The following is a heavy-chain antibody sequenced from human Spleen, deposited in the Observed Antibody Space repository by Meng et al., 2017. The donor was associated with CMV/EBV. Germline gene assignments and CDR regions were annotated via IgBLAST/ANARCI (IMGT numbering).Heavy chain of an antibody. V-gene: IGHV1-2*02. CDR1: YIFADYY. J-gene: IGHJ5*01. CDR2: INPKSGGT. Sequence: YIFADYYVRWVRQAPGQGFEWLGWINPKSGGTVYAPKFQGRVTMTRDTSVSTVNMELSGLKSDDSAVYFCARDVKMLRGVVTKWFDSWGLGTLVTVSS. CDR3: ARDVKMLRGVVTKWFDS. D-gene: IGHD3-10*01.